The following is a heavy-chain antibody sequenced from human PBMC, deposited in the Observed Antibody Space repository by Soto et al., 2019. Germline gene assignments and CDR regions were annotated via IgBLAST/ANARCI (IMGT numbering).Heavy chain of an antibody. J-gene: IGHJ4*01. V-gene: IGHV1-18*01. CDR2: ISAYNGNT. CDR3: ARSGIEVVPAAAFDY. CDR1: GYTFTSYG. D-gene: IGHD2-2*01. Sequence: ASVKVSCKASGYTFTSYGISWVRQAPGQGLEWLGWISAYNGNTNYAHKLQGRVTITTDTSTSTAYMELRSLRSDDTAVFYCARSGIEVVPAAAFDYWGHGTLVTVSS.